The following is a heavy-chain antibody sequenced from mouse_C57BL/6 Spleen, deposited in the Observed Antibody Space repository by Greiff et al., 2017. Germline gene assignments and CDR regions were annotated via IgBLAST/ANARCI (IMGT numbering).Heavy chain of an antibody. CDR3: ARLEGAY. V-gene: IGHV1-81*01. J-gene: IGHJ3*01. Sequence: VQLQQSGAELARPGASVKLSCKASGYNFTSYGISWVKQRTGQGLEWIGEIYPRSGNTYYNEKFKGKATLTADKSSSTAYMELRSLTSEDSAVYFCARLEGAYWGQGTLVTVSA. CDR2: IYPRSGNT. CDR1: GYNFTSYG.